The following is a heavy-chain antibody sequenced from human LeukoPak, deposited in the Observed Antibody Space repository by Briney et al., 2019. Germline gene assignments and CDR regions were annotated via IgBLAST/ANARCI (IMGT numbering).Heavy chain of an antibody. CDR3: ARVEWRDGHTDYFDY. CDR2: INPNSGGT. Sequence: ASVKVSCKASGYTFTGYYMHWVRQAPGQGLEWMGWINPNSGGTNYAQKFQGRVTMTRDTSISTAYMELSRLRSDDTAVYYCARVEWRDGHTDYFDYWGQGTLVTVSS. V-gene: IGHV1-2*02. D-gene: IGHD5-24*01. CDR1: GYTFTGYY. J-gene: IGHJ4*02.